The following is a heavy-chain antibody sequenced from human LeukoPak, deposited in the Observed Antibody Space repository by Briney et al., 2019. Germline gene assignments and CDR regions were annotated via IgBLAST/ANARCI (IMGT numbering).Heavy chain of an antibody. Sequence: GGSLRLSCAASGFTLDDYGMSWVRHVPGKALEWVSFINWNGDSRGYVDSVKGRFTVSRDKATKSLYLEMNSLRAEDTAVYYCARETGTTWYWGQGTLVTVSS. V-gene: IGHV3-20*04. CDR2: INWNGDSR. CDR3: ARETGTTWY. J-gene: IGHJ4*02. D-gene: IGHD1-7*01. CDR1: GFTLDDYG.